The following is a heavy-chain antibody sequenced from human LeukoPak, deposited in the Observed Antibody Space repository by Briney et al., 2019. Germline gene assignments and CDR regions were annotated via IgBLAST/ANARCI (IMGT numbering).Heavy chain of an antibody. V-gene: IGHV3-74*01. CDR2: IASDGSST. Sequence: GGSLRLSCAASGFTFSSYWMNWVRQAPGKGLVWVSRIASDGSSTTYADSVKGRFSISRDNAKNTLYLQMNSLRVKDTAAYYCARGRPHGNDYWGQGTLVTVSS. CDR3: ARGRPHGNDY. CDR1: GFTFSSYW. D-gene: IGHD4-23*01. J-gene: IGHJ4*02.